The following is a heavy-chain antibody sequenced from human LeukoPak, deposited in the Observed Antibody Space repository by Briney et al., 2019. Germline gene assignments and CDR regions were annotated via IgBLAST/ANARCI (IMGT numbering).Heavy chain of an antibody. D-gene: IGHD2-21*02. CDR1: DGSFTGYY. J-gene: IGHJ4*02. CDR2: INHSGST. CDR3: ATTGLGGDCYY. Sequence: SETLSLTCAVYDGSFTGYYWSWIRQPPGKGLEWIGEINHSGSTNYNPSLKSRVTISVDTSKNQFSLKLSSVTAADTAVYYCATTGLGGDCYYWGQGTLVTVSS. V-gene: IGHV4-34*01.